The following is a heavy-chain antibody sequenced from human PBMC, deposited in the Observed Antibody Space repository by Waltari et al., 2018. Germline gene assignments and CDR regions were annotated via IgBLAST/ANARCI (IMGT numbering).Heavy chain of an antibody. CDR1: GFTFSNAW. Sequence: EVQLVESGGGLVKPGGSLRLSCAASGFTFSNAWMSWVRQAPGKGLEWVGRIKSKTDGGTTDYAAPVKGRFTISRDDSKNTLYLQMNSLKTEDTAVYYCTTHEFSGRDIDYWGQGTLVTVSS. D-gene: IGHD3-10*01. J-gene: IGHJ4*02. V-gene: IGHV3-15*01. CDR3: TTHEFSGRDIDY. CDR2: IKSKTDGGTT.